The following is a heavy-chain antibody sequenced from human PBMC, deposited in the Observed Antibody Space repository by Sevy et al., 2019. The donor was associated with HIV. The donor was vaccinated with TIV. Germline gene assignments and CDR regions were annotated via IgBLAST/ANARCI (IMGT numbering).Heavy chain of an antibody. CDR1: GFTFDDYA. CDR2: ISWNSGNI. D-gene: IGHD3-22*01. Sequence: GGSLRLSCAASGFTFDDYAMQWVRQGPGKGLEWVARISWNSGNIGYADSVKGRFTISRDNTKNSLYLQMNSLRDEDPAWYNSAGAYHYASSAYGFDYWGQGTLVTVSS. V-gene: IGHV3-9*01. J-gene: IGHJ4*02. CDR3: AGAYHYASSAYGFDY.